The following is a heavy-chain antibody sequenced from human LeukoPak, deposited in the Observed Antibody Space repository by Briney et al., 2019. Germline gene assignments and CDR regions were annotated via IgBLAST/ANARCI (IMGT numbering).Heavy chain of an antibody. Sequence: GGSLRLSCAASGFTVSSNYMSWVRQAPGKGLEWVSVIYSGGSTYYADSVRGRFTISRDNSKNTLYLQMNSLRAEDTAVYYCASNGGSGGSLLPVFDYWGQGTLVTVSS. D-gene: IGHD2-15*01. J-gene: IGHJ4*02. V-gene: IGHV3-66*01. CDR2: IYSGGST. CDR3: ASNGGSGGSLLPVFDY. CDR1: GFTVSSNY.